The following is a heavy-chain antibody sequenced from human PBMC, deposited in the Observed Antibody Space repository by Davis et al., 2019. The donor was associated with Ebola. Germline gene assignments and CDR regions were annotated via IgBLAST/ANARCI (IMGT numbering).Heavy chain of an antibody. D-gene: IGHD6-19*01. CDR2: IGSRGHI. J-gene: IGHJ4*02. CDR1: GFAFSNYV. V-gene: IGHV3-13*01. Sequence: PGGSLTLSCAASGFAFSNYVIPLVREPTGKGLDWVSGIGSRGHIYYAGSVKGRFTISRKNAKDSLYLQMNSLRDEDTAVYHCATSAYHSGWDTWGRGVLVTVSS. CDR3: ATSAYHSGWDT.